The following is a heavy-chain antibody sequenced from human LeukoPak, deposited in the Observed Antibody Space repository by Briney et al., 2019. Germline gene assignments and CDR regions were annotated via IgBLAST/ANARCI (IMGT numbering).Heavy chain of an antibody. CDR3: AKDRATGRRMYSFGY. CDR1: GFIFSSYE. V-gene: IGHV3-30*18. Sequence: GGSLRLSCAASGFIFSSYEMNWVRQAPGKGLEWVAVMAFDETDEYYADSVKGRFTISRDNSKNTIYLQMNSLRPEDTALYYCAKDRATGRRMYSFGYWGQGALVTVSS. CDR2: MAFDETDE. D-gene: IGHD6-13*01. J-gene: IGHJ4*02.